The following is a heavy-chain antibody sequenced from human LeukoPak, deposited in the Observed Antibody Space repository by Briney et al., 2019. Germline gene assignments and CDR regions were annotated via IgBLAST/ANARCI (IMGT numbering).Heavy chain of an antibody. Sequence: PGGSLRLSCAASGFTFSSYSMNWVRQAPGKGLEWVSYISSSSSTIYYADSVKGRFTISRDNAKNSLYLQMNSLRDEDTAVYYCARAQEGSYDNWSLYYYYYGMDVWGQGTTVTVSS. D-gene: IGHD1-26*01. CDR2: ISSSSSTI. CDR1: GFTFSSYS. V-gene: IGHV3-48*02. CDR3: ARAQEGSYDNWSLYYYYYGMDV. J-gene: IGHJ6*02.